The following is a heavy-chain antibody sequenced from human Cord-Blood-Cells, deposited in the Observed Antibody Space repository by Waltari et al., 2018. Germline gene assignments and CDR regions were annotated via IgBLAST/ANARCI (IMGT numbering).Heavy chain of an antibody. CDR2: INPNSGGT. V-gene: IGHV1-2*02. CDR1: GYTFTGYY. Sequence: QVQLVQSGAEVKKPGASVKVSCKASGYTFTGYYMHWVRQAPGHGLEWMGWINPNSGGTNYAQKFQGRVTMTRDTSISTAYMELSRLRSDDTAVYYCARVVRLGYCSGGSCHYGMDVWGQGTTVTVSS. CDR3: ARVVRLGYCSGGSCHYGMDV. D-gene: IGHD2-15*01. J-gene: IGHJ6*02.